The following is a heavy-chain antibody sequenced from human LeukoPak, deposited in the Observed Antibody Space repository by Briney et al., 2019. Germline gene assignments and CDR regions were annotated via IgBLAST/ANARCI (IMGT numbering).Heavy chain of an antibody. CDR3: AREGIAAAGTSFDY. D-gene: IGHD6-13*01. V-gene: IGHV3-21*01. Sequence: PGGSLRLSCAASGFTFSSYSMNWVRQAPGKGLEWDSVISSSSSYIYYADSVKGRFTISRDNAKKSMYLQMNSLRAEDTAVYYCAREGIAAAGTSFDYWGQGTLVTVSS. CDR2: ISSSSSYI. CDR1: GFTFSSYS. J-gene: IGHJ4*02.